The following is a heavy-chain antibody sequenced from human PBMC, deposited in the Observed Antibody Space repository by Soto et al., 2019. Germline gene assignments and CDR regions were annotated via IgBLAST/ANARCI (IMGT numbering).Heavy chain of an antibody. CDR2: IWCDGSNK. CDR1: GFTFSSYG. D-gene: IGHD4-17*01. V-gene: IGHV3-33*01. CDR3: ARDPPRTVDYYYYYGMDV. Sequence: GGSLRLSCAASGFTFSSYGMHWVRQAPGKGLEWVAVIWCDGSNKYYADSVKGRFTISRDNSKNTLYLQMNSLRAEDTAVYYCARDPPRTVDYYYYYGMDVWGQGTTVTVSS. J-gene: IGHJ6*02.